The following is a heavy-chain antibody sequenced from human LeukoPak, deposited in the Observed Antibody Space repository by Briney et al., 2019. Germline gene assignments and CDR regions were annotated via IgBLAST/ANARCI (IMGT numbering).Heavy chain of an antibody. D-gene: IGHD2-15*01. CDR3: ARDVCSGGSCYSNY. CDR1: GYTFTCYY. J-gene: IGHJ4*02. V-gene: IGHV1-2*02. Sequence: ASVKVSCKASGYTFTCYYIHWVRQAPGQGLEWMGWSNPNSGDTNYAQKFQGRVTMTRDTSISTTYMELSRLRSDDTAVYYCARDVCSGGSCYSNYWGQGTLVTVSS. CDR2: SNPNSGDT.